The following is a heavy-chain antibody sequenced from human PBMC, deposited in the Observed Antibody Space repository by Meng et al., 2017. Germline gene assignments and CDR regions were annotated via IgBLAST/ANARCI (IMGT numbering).Heavy chain of an antibody. Sequence: QTQPQWSGPGLVKPSQTLSLICASSGDSVSSKSAAWNWIRQSPSRGLEWLGRAYYRSKWYHDYAESVKGRISIDPDTSKNQFSLQLRSVTPEDSAVYYCARGSYSFDSWGQRTLVTVSS. CDR3: ARGSYSFDS. D-gene: IGHD1-26*01. J-gene: IGHJ4*02. CDR1: GDSVSSKSAA. V-gene: IGHV6-1*01. CDR2: AYYRSKWYH.